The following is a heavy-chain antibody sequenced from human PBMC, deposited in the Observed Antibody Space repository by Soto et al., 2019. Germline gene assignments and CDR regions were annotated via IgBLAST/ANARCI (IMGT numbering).Heavy chain of an antibody. CDR1: GGSISSGGYY. CDR3: ARSRPNDIVVVPFDY. Sequence: SETLSLTCTVSGGSISSGGYYWSWIRQHPGKGLEWIGYIYYSGSTYYNPSLKSRVTISVDTSKNQFSLKLSSVTAADTAVYYCARSRPNDIVVVPFDYWGQGTLVTVSS. J-gene: IGHJ4*02. V-gene: IGHV4-31*03. D-gene: IGHD2-2*01. CDR2: IYYSGST.